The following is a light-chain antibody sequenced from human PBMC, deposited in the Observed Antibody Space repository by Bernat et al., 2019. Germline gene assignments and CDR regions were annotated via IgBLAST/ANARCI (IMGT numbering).Light chain of an antibody. Sequence: QSALTQPASVSGSPGQSITISCTGTSSDVGAYNYVFWYQQHPDKAPKLMIYDVSNRPSGISNRFFGSKSGYTASLTIAWLQAEDEADYYCTSYTPSSTFDFGTGTKVTVL. CDR1: SSDVGAYNY. CDR3: TSYTPSSTFD. CDR2: DVS. V-gene: IGLV2-14*03. J-gene: IGLJ1*01.